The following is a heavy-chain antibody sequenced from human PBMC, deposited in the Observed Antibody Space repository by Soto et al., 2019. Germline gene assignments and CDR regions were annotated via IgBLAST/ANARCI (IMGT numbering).Heavy chain of an antibody. D-gene: IGHD2-2*01. CDR2: MNPNSGNT. J-gene: IGHJ6*03. V-gene: IGHV1-8*01. CDR3: ARAVPAAKLNMDV. CDR1: GYTFIRYD. Sequence: QVQLVQSGAEVKKPGASVKVSCRASGYTFIRYDINWGRQATGQGPEWMGWMNPNSGNTGYAQKFQGRVTMSRNTSISTAYMELSSLTSDDTAVYYCARAVPAAKLNMDVWGKGTTVTVSS.